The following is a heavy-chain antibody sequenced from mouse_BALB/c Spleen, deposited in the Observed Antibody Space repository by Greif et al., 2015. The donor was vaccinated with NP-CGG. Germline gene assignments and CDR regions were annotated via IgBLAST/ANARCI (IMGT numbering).Heavy chain of an antibody. CDR3: ARTGPVYWYFDV. J-gene: IGHJ1*01. V-gene: IGHV1-9*01. Sequence: QVQLQQSGAELMKPGASVKISCKATGYTFSSYWIEWVKQRPGHGLEWIGEILPGSGSSNYNEKFKGKATFTADTSSNTAYMQLSSLTSEDSAFYYCARTGPVYWYFDVWGAGTTVTVSS. CDR1: GYTFSSYW. D-gene: IGHD4-1*01. CDR2: ILPGSGSS.